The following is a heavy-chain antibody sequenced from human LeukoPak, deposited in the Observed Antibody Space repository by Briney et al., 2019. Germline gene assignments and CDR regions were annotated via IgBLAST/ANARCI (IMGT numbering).Heavy chain of an antibody. V-gene: IGHV4-39*07. Sequence: GSIYFIGTSYYNPSLQSRVAISVDTSKSQFSLKVSSVTAADTAIYYCARDPRGRYEDWFDSWGQGTLVTVSS. CDR2: IYFIGTS. CDR3: ARDPRGRYEDWFDS. J-gene: IGHJ5*01. D-gene: IGHD1-26*01.